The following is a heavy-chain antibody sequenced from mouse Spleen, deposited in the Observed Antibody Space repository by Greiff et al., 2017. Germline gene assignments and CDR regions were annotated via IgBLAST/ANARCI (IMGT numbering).Heavy chain of an antibody. D-gene: IGHD6-1*01. CDR2: INPSSGYT. J-gene: IGHJ2*01. Sequence: QVQLQQPGAELVKPGASVKLSCKASGYTFTSYWMHWVKQRPGQGLEWIGYINPSSGYTKYNQKFKDKATLTADKSSSTAYMQLSSLTYEDSAVYYCARGEGGPLYYFDYWGQGTTLTVSS. CDR1: GYTFTSYW. CDR3: ARGEGGPLYYFDY. V-gene: IGHV1-7*01.